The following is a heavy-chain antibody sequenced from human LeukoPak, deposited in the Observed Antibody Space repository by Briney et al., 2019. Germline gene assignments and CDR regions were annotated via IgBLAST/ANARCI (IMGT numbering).Heavy chain of an antibody. V-gene: IGHV3-30-3*01. CDR2: ISYDGSNK. J-gene: IGHJ6*02. CDR3: ARADSGAPGYPYYGMDV. CDR1: GFTFSSYA. Sequence: GGSLRLSCAASGFTFSSYAMHWVRQAPGKGLEWVAVISYDGSNKYYADSVKGRFTISRDNSKNTLYLQMNSLRAEDTAVYYCARADSGAPGYPYYGMDVWGQGTTVTVSS. D-gene: IGHD5-12*01.